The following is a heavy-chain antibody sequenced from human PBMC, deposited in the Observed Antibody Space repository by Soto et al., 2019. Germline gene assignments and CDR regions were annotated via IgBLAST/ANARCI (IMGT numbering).Heavy chain of an antibody. J-gene: IGHJ3*02. CDR2: ISSSGNTI. CDR1: EFTFSDYY. Sequence: QVQLVEPGGGLVRPGESLRLSCAASEFTFSDYYMSWIRQAPGKGLEWVSYISSSGNTIYYADSVKGRFTISRDNAKNSLYLQMNSLRAEDTAVYYCARRYSGGRAFDICGQGTMVTVSS. CDR3: ARRYSGGRAFDI. D-gene: IGHD5-12*01. V-gene: IGHV3-11*01.